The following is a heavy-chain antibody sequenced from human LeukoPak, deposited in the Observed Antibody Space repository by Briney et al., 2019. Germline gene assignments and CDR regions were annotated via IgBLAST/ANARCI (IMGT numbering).Heavy chain of an antibody. CDR2: ISYDGKVK. Sequence: GGSLRHSCAASGFMLTGFAMHWVRQAPGKGLQWVAVISYDGKVKFYGDSVKGRFTISRDDSKNMLYLQMSSLRPEDTAVYYCARDMIRGQPDYLDYWGQGTLVTVSS. J-gene: IGHJ4*02. D-gene: IGHD3-10*01. CDR1: GFMLTGFA. V-gene: IGHV3-30*15. CDR3: ARDMIRGQPDYLDY.